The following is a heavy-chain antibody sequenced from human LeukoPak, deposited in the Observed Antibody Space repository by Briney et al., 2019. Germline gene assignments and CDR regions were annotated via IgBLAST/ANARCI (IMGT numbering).Heavy chain of an antibody. Sequence: PGGSLRLSCAASGFSFSNYAMSWVRQVPGEGLEWVSAISGRDDSTYYADSVKGRFTISRDTSKNTLYLQMNSLRAEDTAVYYCAKWGDYDVLTGYYDSDYWGQGTLVTVSS. CDR1: GFSFSNYA. CDR3: AKWGDYDVLTGYYDSDY. V-gene: IGHV3-23*01. CDR2: ISGRDDST. J-gene: IGHJ4*02. D-gene: IGHD3-9*01.